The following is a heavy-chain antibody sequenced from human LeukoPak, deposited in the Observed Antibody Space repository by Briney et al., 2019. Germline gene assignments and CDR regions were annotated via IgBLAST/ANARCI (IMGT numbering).Heavy chain of an antibody. Sequence: PGGSLRLSCAASGFTFSSYAMIWVRQAPGKGLEWVPIISSSGDSTYYADSVKGRFTFSRDNSKNTLSLQMSSLGADDTAVYYCAKVGTIETTEELNWFDPWGQGTLVTVSS. V-gene: IGHV3-23*01. J-gene: IGHJ5*02. CDR2: ISSSGDST. CDR3: AKVGTIETTEELNWFDP. CDR1: GFTFSSYA. D-gene: IGHD4-11*01.